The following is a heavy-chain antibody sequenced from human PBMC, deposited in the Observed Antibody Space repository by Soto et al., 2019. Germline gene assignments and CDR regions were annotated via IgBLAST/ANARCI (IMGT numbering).Heavy chain of an antibody. CDR2: FRTSGDGGTT. D-gene: IGHD3-10*01. V-gene: IGHV3-23*01. CDR3: AKKVNSGPGSQYFDY. CDR1: GFTFSSYS. J-gene: IGHJ4*02. Sequence: GGSLRLSCAASGFTFSSYSMSWVRQAPGKGLEWVSGFRTSGDGGTTYYADSVKGRFTISRDNSKNMLFLQMNSLRAEDTAIYYCAKKVNSGPGSQYFDYWGQGTMVTVSS.